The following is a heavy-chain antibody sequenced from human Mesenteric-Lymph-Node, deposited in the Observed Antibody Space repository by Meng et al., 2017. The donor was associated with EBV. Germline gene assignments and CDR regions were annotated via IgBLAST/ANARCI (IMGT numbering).Heavy chain of an antibody. CDR2: TSGYNSNT. D-gene: IGHD2-2*01. V-gene: IGHV1-18*01. CDR3: AREGRVPAAMGFDP. J-gene: IGHJ5*02. Sequence: QVQVEQAGAEVKKPGALVEVSCKASGYSFTSYGISWVRQAPGQGLEWMGWTSGYNSNTNYAQKFQGRVTMTTDTSTSTAYMELRRLRSDDTAVYYCAREGRVPAAMGFDPWGQGTLVTVSS. CDR1: GYSFTSYG.